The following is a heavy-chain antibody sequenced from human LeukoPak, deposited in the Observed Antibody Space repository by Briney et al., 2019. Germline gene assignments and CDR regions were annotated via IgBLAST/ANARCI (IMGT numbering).Heavy chain of an antibody. D-gene: IGHD2-21*01. Sequence: SETLSLTCAVYGGSFSGYYCSWIRQPPGKGLEWIGEINHSGSTNYNPSLKSRVTISVDTSKNQFSLKLSSVTAADTAVYYCARVGPPLFRFDPWGQGTLVTVSS. J-gene: IGHJ5*02. CDR1: GGSFSGYY. CDR3: ARVGPPLFRFDP. CDR2: INHSGST. V-gene: IGHV4-34*01.